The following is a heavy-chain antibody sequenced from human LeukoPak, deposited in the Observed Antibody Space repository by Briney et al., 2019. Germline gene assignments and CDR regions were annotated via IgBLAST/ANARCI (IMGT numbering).Heavy chain of an antibody. CDR2: INQDGSEK. V-gene: IGHV3-7*01. D-gene: IGHD3-22*01. Sequence: GGSLRLSCAASGFTFSNYWMTWVRQAPGKWLEWVANINQDGSEKYYVDSVKGRFTISRDNAKNSLYLQMNSLRAEDTAVYYCARGPFVVISYWGQGTLVTVSS. J-gene: IGHJ4*02. CDR3: ARGPFVVISY. CDR1: GFTFSNYW.